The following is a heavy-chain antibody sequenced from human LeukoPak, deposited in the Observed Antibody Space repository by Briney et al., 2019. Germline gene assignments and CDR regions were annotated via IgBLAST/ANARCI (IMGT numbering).Heavy chain of an antibody. CDR3: VKRAPPHSDSDYFDY. Sequence: GGTLRLSCAASGITFSNYGMGWVRQAAGKELEWVSGISGSGDFAYYADSVKGRFTISRDNSKNTLSLQMNSLRDEDTAVYYCVKRAPPHSDSDYFDYWGQGTLVTASS. CDR2: ISGSGDFA. D-gene: IGHD1-26*01. J-gene: IGHJ4*02. V-gene: IGHV3-23*01. CDR1: GITFSNYG.